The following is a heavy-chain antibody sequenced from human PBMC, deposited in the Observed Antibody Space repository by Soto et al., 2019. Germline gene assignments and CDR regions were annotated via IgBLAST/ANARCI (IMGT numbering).Heavy chain of an antibody. Sequence: QVQLVQSGAEVKEPGASVKVTCKASGYTFTSYYMHWVRQAPGQGLEWMGIIDPSGGGTSYAQKFQGRLTMTRDTSTSTVYMELSSLRSEDTAVYYCARDRVDCSGGNCWRSVEDTWGQGTLVTVSS. CDR3: ARDRVDCSGGNCWRSVEDT. CDR1: GYTFTSYY. J-gene: IGHJ5*02. V-gene: IGHV1-46*01. D-gene: IGHD2-15*01. CDR2: IDPSGGGT.